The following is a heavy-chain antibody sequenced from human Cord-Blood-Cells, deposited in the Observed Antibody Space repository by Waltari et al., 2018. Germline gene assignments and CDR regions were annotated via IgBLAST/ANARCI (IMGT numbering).Heavy chain of an antibody. J-gene: IGHJ3*02. Sequence: NAWMSWARKAPGKGLGWVGRIKSKTVGGTTDYAAPVKGRFTISRDDSKNTLYLQMNSLKTEDTAVYYCTTDPSYGSGSYYAFDIWGQGTMVTVSS. CDR2: IKSKTVGGTT. V-gene: IGHV3-15*01. CDR3: TTDPSYGSGSYYAFDI. CDR1: NAW. D-gene: IGHD3-10*01.